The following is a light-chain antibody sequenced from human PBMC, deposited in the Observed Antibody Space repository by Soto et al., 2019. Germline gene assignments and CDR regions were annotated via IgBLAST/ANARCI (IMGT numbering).Light chain of an antibody. CDR2: EDR. J-gene: IGLJ2*01. CDR1: KLGDKY. CDR3: QAWDSSTPVV. V-gene: IGLV3-1*01. Sequence: SYALTQPPSVSVSPGQTASITCSGDKLGDKYSCWYQQKPGQSPVLVIYEDRKRPSGIPERFSGSKSGNTATLTISGTQAMDEADYYCQAWDSSTPVVFGGGTKLTVL.